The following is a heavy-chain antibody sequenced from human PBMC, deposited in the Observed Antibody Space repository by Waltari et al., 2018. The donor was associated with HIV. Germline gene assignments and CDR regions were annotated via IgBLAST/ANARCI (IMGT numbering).Heavy chain of an antibody. CDR3: AKGPTLTSPPTYFNY. CDR2: ISGNSGSI. V-gene: IGHV3-9*01. J-gene: IGHJ4*02. CDR1: GFTIDVSA. D-gene: IGHD2-2*01. Sequence: EVHLVESGGGLVQHGRFLRLSCAALGFTIDVSALHWVRQTPGKGLEWVSGISGNSGSIGYADSVKGRFTISRDNAKNSLFLQMNSLRPEDTAFYYCAKGPTLTSPPTYFNYWGQGTLVTVSS.